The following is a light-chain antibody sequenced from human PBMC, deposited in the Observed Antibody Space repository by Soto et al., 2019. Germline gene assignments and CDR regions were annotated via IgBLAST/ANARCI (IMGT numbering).Light chain of an antibody. CDR2: EVT. Sequence: QSALTQTASVSGSPGQSITISCTGTSSDVGGYNFVSWYQQHPGKAPKLIIHEVTNRPSGVSTRFSGSKSGNTASLTISGLQAEDEAVYYCCSHSSSITWMFGGGTNLTVL. CDR1: SSDVGGYNF. CDR3: CSHSSSITWM. V-gene: IGLV2-14*03. J-gene: IGLJ3*02.